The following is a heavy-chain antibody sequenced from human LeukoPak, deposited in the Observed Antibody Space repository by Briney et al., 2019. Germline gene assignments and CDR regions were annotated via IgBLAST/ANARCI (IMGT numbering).Heavy chain of an antibody. CDR3: ARENPLGVVTI. Sequence: PSETLSLTCTVSGGSMTSHYWSWIRQPAGKGLEWIGRIYTSGSTNYNPSLKSRVTMSIDTSKNQFSLELSSVTAADTAVYYCARENPLGVVTIWGQGTLVTVSS. J-gene: IGHJ4*02. CDR1: GGSMTSHY. V-gene: IGHV4-4*07. D-gene: IGHD3-3*01. CDR2: IYTSGST.